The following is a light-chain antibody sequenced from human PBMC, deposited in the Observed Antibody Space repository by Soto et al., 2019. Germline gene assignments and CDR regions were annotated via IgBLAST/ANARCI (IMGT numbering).Light chain of an antibody. CDR2: DAS. CDR1: QTISTY. V-gene: IGKV1-39*01. J-gene: IGKJ5*01. Sequence: DIQMTPSPSSLSASVGDRVTITCRASQTISTYLNWYQQKPGKAPRLLIYDASSLLSGVPSRFSGSGSGTDFTLTISSLQPEDFATYHCQQSYSVPITFGQGTRLEIK. CDR3: QQSYSVPIT.